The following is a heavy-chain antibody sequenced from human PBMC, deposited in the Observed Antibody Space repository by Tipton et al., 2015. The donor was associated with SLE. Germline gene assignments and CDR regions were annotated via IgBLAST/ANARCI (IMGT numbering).Heavy chain of an antibody. CDR1: GGTFSSYA. V-gene: IGHV1-69*04. CDR2: IIPILGIA. D-gene: IGHD6-13*01. Sequence: QSGAEVKKPGSSVKVSCKASGGTFSSYAISWVRQAPGQGLEWMGRIIPILGIANYAQKFQGRVTITADKSTSTAYMELSSLRSEDTAVYYCARVRKSAADTYDFDYWGQGTLVTVSS. J-gene: IGHJ4*02. CDR3: ARVRKSAADTYDFDY.